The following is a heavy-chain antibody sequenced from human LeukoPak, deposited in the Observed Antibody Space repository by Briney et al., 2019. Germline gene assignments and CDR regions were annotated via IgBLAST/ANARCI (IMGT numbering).Heavy chain of an antibody. CDR2: IYYSGST. D-gene: IGHD5-24*01. V-gene: IGHV4-31*03. J-gene: IGHJ4*02. CDR1: GGSISSGGYY. Sequence: KSSETLSLTCTVYGGSISSGGYYWSWIRQHPGKGLEWIGYIYYSGSTYYNPSLKSRVTISVDTSKNQFSLKLSSVTAADTAVYYCARGGRWLPFDYWGQGTLVTVSS. CDR3: ARGGRWLPFDY.